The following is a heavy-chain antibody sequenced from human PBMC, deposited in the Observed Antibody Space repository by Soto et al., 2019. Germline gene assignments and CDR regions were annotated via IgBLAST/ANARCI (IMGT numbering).Heavy chain of an antibody. V-gene: IGHV1-18*04. CDR1: GYTFTSYG. D-gene: IGHD3-3*01. J-gene: IGHJ6*02. CDR3: ARDWYYDFWSGKYGMDV. CDR2: ISAYNGNT. Sequence: GASVKVSCKASGYTFTSYGISWVRQAPGQGLEWMGWISAYNGNTNYAQKLQGRVTMTTDTSTSTAYMELRSLRSDDTAVYYCARDWYYDFWSGKYGMDVWGQGTTVTVSS.